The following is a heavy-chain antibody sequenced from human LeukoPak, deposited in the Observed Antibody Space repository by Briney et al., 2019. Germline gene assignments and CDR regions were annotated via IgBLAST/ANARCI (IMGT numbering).Heavy chain of an antibody. J-gene: IGHJ4*02. Sequence: GGSLRLSCAASGFTFSSYWMHWVRQAPGKGLVWVSRINSDGSSTIYADSVKGRFTISRDNAKNTLYLQVNSLRAEDTAVYYCATDPPYGANSEEPDYCGQGTLVTVSS. CDR2: INSDGSST. CDR3: ATDPPYGANSEEPDY. V-gene: IGHV3-74*01. CDR1: GFTFSSYW. D-gene: IGHD4/OR15-4a*01.